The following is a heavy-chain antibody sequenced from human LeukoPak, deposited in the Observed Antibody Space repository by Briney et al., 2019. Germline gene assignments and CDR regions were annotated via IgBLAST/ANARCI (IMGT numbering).Heavy chain of an antibody. CDR3: ARDDCSGGSCYLGYYYYGMDV. CDR1: GFTFSDYY. CDR2: ISSSGSTI. V-gene: IGHV3-11*01. Sequence: PGGSLRLSCAASGFTFSDYYMSWIRQAPGKGLEWVSYISSSGSTIYYADSVKGRFTISRDNAKNSLYLQMNSLRAEDTAVYYYARDDCSGGSCYLGYYYYGMDVWGQGTTVTVSS. D-gene: IGHD2-15*01. J-gene: IGHJ6*02.